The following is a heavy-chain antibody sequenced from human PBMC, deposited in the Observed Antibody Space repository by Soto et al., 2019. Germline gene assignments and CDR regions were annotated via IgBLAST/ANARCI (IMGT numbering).Heavy chain of an antibody. D-gene: IGHD3-10*01. CDR1: GGTLSDYT. V-gene: IGHV1-69*02. J-gene: IGHJ6*02. Sequence: QVHLVQSGTEVKKPGSSVTVSCKASGGTLSDYTFVWVRQAPGQGLECMGRSIPLHGITHNAQNLQGRLTLTADNSSATVYMELSSLISDDTAVYYCMVRGVTGWRALDVWGQGTTFTVSS. CDR2: SIPLHGIT. CDR3: MVRGVTGWRALDV.